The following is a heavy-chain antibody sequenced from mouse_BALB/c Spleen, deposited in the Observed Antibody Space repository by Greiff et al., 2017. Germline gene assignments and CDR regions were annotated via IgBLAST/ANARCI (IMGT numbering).Heavy chain of an antibody. CDR2: IYPGNSDT. CDR1: GYSFTSYW. V-gene: IGHV1-5*01. CDR3: TRSGKTSTWFAY. Sequence: EVQLQQSGTVLARPGASVKMSCKASGYSFTSYWMHWVKQRPGQGLEWIGAIYPGNSDTSYNQKFKGKAKLTAVTSASTAYMELSSLTNEDSAVYYCTRSGKTSTWFAYWGQGTLVTVSA. J-gene: IGHJ3*01.